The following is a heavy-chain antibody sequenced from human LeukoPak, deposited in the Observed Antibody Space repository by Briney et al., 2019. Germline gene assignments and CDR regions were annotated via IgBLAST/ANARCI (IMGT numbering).Heavy chain of an antibody. CDR2: ISYDGSNK. CDR1: GFTFSSYA. CDR3: ARDIQQLADYYYGMDV. D-gene: IGHD6-13*01. J-gene: IGHJ6*02. V-gene: IGHV3-30*04. Sequence: GRSLRLSCAASGFTFSSYAMHSVRQAPGKGLERVAVISYDGSNKYYADSVKGRFTISRVNSKNTLYLQMISLRAEDTAVYYCARDIQQLADYYYGMDVWGQGTTVTVSS.